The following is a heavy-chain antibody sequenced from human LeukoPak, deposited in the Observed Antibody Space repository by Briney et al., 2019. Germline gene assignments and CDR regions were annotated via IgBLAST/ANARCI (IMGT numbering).Heavy chain of an antibody. CDR2: MNPNSGNT. Sequence: ASVKVSFTASGYTFTTYDLNWVRQATGQGLEWMGWMNPNSGNTGYAQKFQGRVTMTRNISITTAYMELSNLTSEDTAVYYCARRIRGAPTDYWGQGTLVTVSS. J-gene: IGHJ4*02. CDR3: ARRIRGAPTDY. D-gene: IGHD3-10*01. CDR1: GYTFTTYD. V-gene: IGHV1-8*01.